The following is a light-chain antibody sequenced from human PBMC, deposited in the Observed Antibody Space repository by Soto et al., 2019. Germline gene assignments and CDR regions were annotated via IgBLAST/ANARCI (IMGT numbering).Light chain of an antibody. V-gene: IGLV1-36*01. CDR1: SSNIGNNA. CDR3: VAWDDSLKHVV. J-gene: IGLJ2*01. CDR2: YDD. Sequence: QSVLTQPPSVSEAPRQRVTISCSGSSSNIGNNAVNWYQQLPGKAPKLLIYYDDLLPSGVSDRFSGSKSGTSASLAISGLQSEDEADYYCVAWDDSLKHVVFGGGTKVTVL.